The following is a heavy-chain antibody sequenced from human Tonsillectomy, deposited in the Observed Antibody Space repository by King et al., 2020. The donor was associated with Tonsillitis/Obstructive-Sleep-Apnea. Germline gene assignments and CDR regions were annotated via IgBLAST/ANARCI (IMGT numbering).Heavy chain of an antibody. D-gene: IGHD4-17*01. V-gene: IGHV4-31*03. CDR1: GGSISSGGYY. Sequence: QLQESGPGLVKPSQTLSLTCTVSGGSISSGGYYWSWIRQHPGKGLEWIGYIYDSGNTYYNPSLKSRVTISLDTSKNQFSLKLSSVTAADTAVYYCVSEVTTGAFDYWGQGTLVTVSS. CDR2: IYDSGNT. CDR3: VSEVTTGAFDY. J-gene: IGHJ4*02.